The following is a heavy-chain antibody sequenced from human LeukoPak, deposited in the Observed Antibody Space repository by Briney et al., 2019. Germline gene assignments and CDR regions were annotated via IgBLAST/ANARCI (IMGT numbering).Heavy chain of an antibody. CDR2: INHSGST. V-gene: IGHV4-34*01. CDR1: GGSFSGYY. Sequence: PWETLSLTCAVYGGSFSGYYWSWIRQPPGKGLEWIGEINHSGSTNYNPSLKSQVTISVDTSKNQFSLKLSSVTAADTAVYYCARGFDTRWFDPWGQGTLVTVSS. CDR3: ARGFDTRWFDP. D-gene: IGHD3-9*01. J-gene: IGHJ5*02.